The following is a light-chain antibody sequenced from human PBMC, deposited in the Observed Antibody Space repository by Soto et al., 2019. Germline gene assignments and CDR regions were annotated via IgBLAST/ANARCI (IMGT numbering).Light chain of an antibody. CDR1: SSNIGSNY. Sequence: QSVLTQPPSASGTPGQRVTISCSGSSSNIGSNYVYWYQQLPGTAPKLLIYRNNQRPSGVPDRFSGSKSGTSASLASSWLRSEDEANYYCAAWDDSLSGVVFGGGTKLTVL. CDR3: AAWDDSLSGVV. V-gene: IGLV1-47*01. CDR2: RNN. J-gene: IGLJ3*02.